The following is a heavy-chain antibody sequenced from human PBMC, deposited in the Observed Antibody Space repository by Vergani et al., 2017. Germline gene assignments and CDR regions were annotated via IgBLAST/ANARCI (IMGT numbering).Heavy chain of an antibody. Sequence: QVQLQESGPGLVKPSQTLSLTCTVSGGSISSGGYYWSWIRQPPGKGLEWIGEINHSGSTNYNPSLKSRVTISVDTSKNQFSLKLSSVTAADTAVYYCARAITMIVVLRRNWFDPWGQGTLVTVSS. CDR3: ARAITMIVVLRRNWFDP. J-gene: IGHJ5*02. V-gene: IGHV4-31*03. CDR2: INHSGST. CDR1: GGSISSGGYY. D-gene: IGHD3-22*01.